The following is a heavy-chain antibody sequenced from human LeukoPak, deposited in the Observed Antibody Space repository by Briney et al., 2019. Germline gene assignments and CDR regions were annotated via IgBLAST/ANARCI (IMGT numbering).Heavy chain of an antibody. CDR1: GFTFDDYA. D-gene: IGHD6-19*01. Sequence: TGGSLRLSCAASGFTFDDYAMSWVRQAPGKGLEWVSGIKWNGGSTGYVDSVKGRFTISRDNAKNSLYLQVNSLRAEDTALYYCARHQDSSGWYGSDNWGQGTLVTVSS. CDR3: ARHQDSSGWYGSDN. CDR2: IKWNGGST. V-gene: IGHV3-20*04. J-gene: IGHJ4*02.